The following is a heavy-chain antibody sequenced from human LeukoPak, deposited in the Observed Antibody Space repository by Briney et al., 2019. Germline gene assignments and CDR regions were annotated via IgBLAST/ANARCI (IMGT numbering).Heavy chain of an antibody. V-gene: IGHV1-46*01. CDR2: INPSAGST. CDR1: GYTFTSYY. Sequence: ASVKVSCKVSGYTFTSYYMHWVRRAPGQGLDWVGIINPSAGSTTYAQKFQGRVTMTRDTSTSTVYMELSSLRSEDTAVYYCARDFQGYYYYGMDVWGQGTTVTVS. CDR3: ARDFQGYYYYGMDV. J-gene: IGHJ6*02.